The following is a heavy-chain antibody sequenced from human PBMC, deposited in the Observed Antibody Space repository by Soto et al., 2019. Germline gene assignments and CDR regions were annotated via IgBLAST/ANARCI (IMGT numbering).Heavy chain of an antibody. CDR2: ISTISTYI. V-gene: IGHV3-21*01. J-gene: IGHJ1*01. D-gene: IGHD5-18*01. Sequence: GGSLRLSCAASGFTFSSYSMNWVRQAPGKGLEWVSSISTISTYIYYADSVKGRFTISRDNAKNSLYLQMNSLRAEDTAVYYCARDSYNNVPGGFQHWGQGTLVTVSS. CDR3: ARDSYNNVPGGFQH. CDR1: GFTFSSYS.